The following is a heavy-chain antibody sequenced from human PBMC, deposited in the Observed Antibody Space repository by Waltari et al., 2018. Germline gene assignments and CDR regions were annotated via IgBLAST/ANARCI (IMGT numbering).Heavy chain of an antibody. CDR3: AGLLRFLEWRVFDY. V-gene: IGHV4-38-2*01. CDR2: IYHSGST. D-gene: IGHD3-3*01. Sequence: QVQLQESGPGLVKPSETLSLTCAVSGYSISSGYSWGWIRQPPGKGLEWIGSIYHSGSTYYNPSLKSRVTISVDTSKNQFSLKLSSVTAADTAVYYCAGLLRFLEWRVFDYWGQGTLVTVSS. J-gene: IGHJ4*02. CDR1: GYSISSGYS.